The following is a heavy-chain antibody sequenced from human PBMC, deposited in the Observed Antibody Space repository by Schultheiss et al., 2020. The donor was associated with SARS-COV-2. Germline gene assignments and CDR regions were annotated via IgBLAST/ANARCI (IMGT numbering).Heavy chain of an antibody. CDR2: ISGSGGST. J-gene: IGHJ6*02. D-gene: IGHD1-26*01. V-gene: IGHV3-23*01. Sequence: GGSLRLSCAASGFTFSSYAMSWVRQAPGKGLEWVSAISGSGGSTYYADSVKGRFTISRENAKNSLYLQMNSLRAGDTAVYYCARDLWELTGTYYGMDVWGQGTTVTVSS. CDR3: ARDLWELTGTYYGMDV. CDR1: GFTFSSYA.